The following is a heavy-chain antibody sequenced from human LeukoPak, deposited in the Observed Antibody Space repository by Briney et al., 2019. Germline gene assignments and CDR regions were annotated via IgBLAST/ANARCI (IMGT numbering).Heavy chain of an antibody. D-gene: IGHD3-9*01. CDR2: INHSGST. Sequence: PSETLSLTCAVYGGPFSGYYWSWIRQPPGKGLEWIGEINHSGSTNYNPSLKSRVTISVDKSKNQFSLKLSSVTAADTAVYYCARAGEYYDILTGYYNVGNWFDPWGQGTLVTVSS. V-gene: IGHV4-34*01. CDR1: GGPFSGYY. J-gene: IGHJ5*02. CDR3: ARAGEYYDILTGYYNVGNWFDP.